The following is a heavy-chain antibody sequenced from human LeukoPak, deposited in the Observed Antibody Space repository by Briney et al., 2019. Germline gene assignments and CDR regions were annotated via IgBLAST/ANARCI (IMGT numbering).Heavy chain of an antibody. Sequence: GGSLRLSCAASGFTFSSYAMSWVRQAPGKGLEWVSAISGSGGSTYYADSVRGRFTISRDNSKNTLYLQMNSLRAEDTAVYYCAKSDDSSGYYYGYFDCWGQGTLVTVSS. V-gene: IGHV3-23*01. CDR2: ISGSGGST. D-gene: IGHD3-22*01. J-gene: IGHJ4*02. CDR1: GFTFSSYA. CDR3: AKSDDSSGYYYGYFDC.